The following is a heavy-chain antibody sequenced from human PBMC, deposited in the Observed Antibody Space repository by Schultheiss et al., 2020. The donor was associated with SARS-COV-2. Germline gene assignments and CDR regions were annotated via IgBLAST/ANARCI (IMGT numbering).Heavy chain of an antibody. D-gene: IGHD6-13*01. CDR3: ARIRGCSSSWSYAFDI. CDR2: IDWDDDK. V-gene: IGHV2-70*11. Sequence: SGPTLVKPTETLTLTCTVSGFSLSTSGMCVSWIRQPPGKALEWLARIDWDDDKYYSTSLKTRLTISKDTSKNQVVLTMTNMDPVDTATYYCARIRGCSSSWSYAFDIWGQGTMVTVSS. J-gene: IGHJ3*02. CDR1: GFSLSTSGMC.